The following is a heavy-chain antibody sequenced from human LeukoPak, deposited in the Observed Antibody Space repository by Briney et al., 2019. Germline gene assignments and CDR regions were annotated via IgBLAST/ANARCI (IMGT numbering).Heavy chain of an antibody. D-gene: IGHD3-10*01. Sequence: SETLSLTCTVSGGSISRSSFYWGWIRQPPGKGLEWIGSIYYSGSTYYNPSLKSRVIISVDMSKNQFSLKLSSVTAADTAVYYCASPGCYASGSYCHYFDYWGQGTLVTVSS. V-gene: IGHV4-39*01. CDR3: ASPGCYASGSYCHYFDY. J-gene: IGHJ4*02. CDR2: IYYSGST. CDR1: GGSISRSSFY.